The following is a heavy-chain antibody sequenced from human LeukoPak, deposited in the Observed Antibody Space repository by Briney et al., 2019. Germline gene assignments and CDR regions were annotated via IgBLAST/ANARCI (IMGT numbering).Heavy chain of an antibody. Sequence: GGSLRLSCAASGFTFSNSMNWVRQAPGKGLEWVSSISSSSSNIYYADSVKGRFTISRDNAKNSLYLQMNSLRVEDTAVYYCARDRGNDYNSYFFDYWGQGILVTVSS. D-gene: IGHD5-24*01. CDR1: GFTFSNS. CDR3: ARDRGNDYNSYFFDY. V-gene: IGHV3-21*01. CDR2: ISSSSSNI. J-gene: IGHJ4*02.